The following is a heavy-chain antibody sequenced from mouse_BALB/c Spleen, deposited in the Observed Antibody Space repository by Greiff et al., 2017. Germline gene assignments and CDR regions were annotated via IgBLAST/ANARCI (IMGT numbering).Heavy chain of an antibody. CDR1: GFTFSSFG. Sequence: EVKLVESGGGLVQPGGSRKLSCAASGFTFSSFGMHWVRQAPEKGLEWVAYISSGSSTIYYADTVKGRFTISRDNPKNTLFLQMTSLRSEDTAMYYCARDPYSGAWFAYWGQGTLVTVSA. CDR3: ARDPYSGAWFAY. J-gene: IGHJ3*01. V-gene: IGHV5-17*02. D-gene: IGHD2-10*01. CDR2: ISSGSSTI.